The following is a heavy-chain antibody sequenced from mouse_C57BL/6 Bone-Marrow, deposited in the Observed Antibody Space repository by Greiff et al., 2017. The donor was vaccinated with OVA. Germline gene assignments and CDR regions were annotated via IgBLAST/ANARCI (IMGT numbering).Heavy chain of an antibody. D-gene: IGHD1-1*01. CDR3: ARERSFYYGSCCWYFDV. V-gene: IGHV1-69*01. Sequence: QVQLQQPGAELVMPGASVKLSCKASGYTFTSYWMHWVKQRPGQGLEWIGEIDPSDSYTNYNQKFKGKSTLTVDKSSSTAYMQLSSLTSEDSAVYYCARERSFYYGSCCWYFDVWGTGTTVTVSS. CDR2: IDPSDSYT. CDR1: GYTFTSYW. J-gene: IGHJ1*03.